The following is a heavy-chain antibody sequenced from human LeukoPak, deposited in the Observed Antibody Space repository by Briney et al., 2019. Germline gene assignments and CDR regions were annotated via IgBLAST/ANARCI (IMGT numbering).Heavy chain of an antibody. CDR1: GFTFSVYA. Sequence: GGSLRLSCAASGFTFSVYAMSWVRQAPGKGLEWVSSIGGSVGTTYYADSVKGRFTISRDNSKNSLFLQMNSLRAEDTAVYYCATSGWDTIDYFYGMDVWDHGTTVTVSS. CDR2: IGGSVGTT. CDR3: ATSGWDTIDYFYGMDV. V-gene: IGHV3-23*01. J-gene: IGHJ6*02. D-gene: IGHD6-19*01.